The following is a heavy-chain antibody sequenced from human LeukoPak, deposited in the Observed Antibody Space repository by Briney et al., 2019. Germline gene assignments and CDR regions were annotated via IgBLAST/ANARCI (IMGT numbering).Heavy chain of an antibody. V-gene: IGHV3-66*02. D-gene: IGHD6-13*01. CDR2: IYSGGST. J-gene: IGHJ4*02. CDR3: ASRIAAAGTDY. Sequence: GGSLRLSCAASGFTVSSNYMSWVRQAPGKGLEWVSVIYSGGSTYYAGSVKGRFTISRDNSKNTLYLQMNSLRAEDTAVYYCASRIAAAGTDYWGQGTLVTVSS. CDR1: GFTVSSNY.